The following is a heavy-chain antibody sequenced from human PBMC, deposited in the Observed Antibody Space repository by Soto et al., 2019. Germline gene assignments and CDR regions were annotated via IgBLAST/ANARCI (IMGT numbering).Heavy chain of an antibody. CDR3: ARDSNY. CDR1: CGSISSVGYY. V-gene: IGHV4-31*01. CDR2: IYYIGIX. J-gene: IGHJ4*02. Sequence: SETLSLTCTVSCGSISSVGYYWSWIRQHPGKCLEWIGYIYYIGIXXYNPSLKXXVTISVDTSNXQFSLXLLSVTAADTAVYYCARDSNYWRQGTLVTVSS.